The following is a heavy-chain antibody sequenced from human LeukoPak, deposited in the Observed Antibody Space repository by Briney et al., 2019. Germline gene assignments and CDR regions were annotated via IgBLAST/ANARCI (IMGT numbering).Heavy chain of an antibody. CDR2: ISGSGGST. V-gene: IGHV3-23*01. Sequence: PGGSLRLSCAASGFTFSSYAMSWVRQAPGKGLEWVSAISGSGGSTYYADSVKGRFTISRDNSKNTLYLQMNSLRAEDTAVYYCEKDLFTGDPYYYNRDVWEKGTTVTVS. CDR1: GFTFSSYA. CDR3: EKDLFTGDPYYYNRDV. D-gene: IGHD3-16*01. J-gene: IGHJ6*03.